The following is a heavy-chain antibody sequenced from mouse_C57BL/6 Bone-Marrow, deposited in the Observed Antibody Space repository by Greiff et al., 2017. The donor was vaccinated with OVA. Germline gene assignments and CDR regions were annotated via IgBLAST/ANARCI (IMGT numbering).Heavy chain of an antibody. CDR1: GFSLTSYG. Sequence: VKLVESGPGLVAPSQSLSITCTVSGFSLTSYGVDWVRQPPGKGLEWLGVIWGGGSTNYNSALMSRLSISKDNSKSQVFLKMNSLQTDDTAMYYCAMLLRLRDYYAMDYWGQGTSVTVSS. D-gene: IGHD2-4*01. V-gene: IGHV2-9*01. CDR2: IWGGGST. CDR3: AMLLRLRDYYAMDY. J-gene: IGHJ4*01.